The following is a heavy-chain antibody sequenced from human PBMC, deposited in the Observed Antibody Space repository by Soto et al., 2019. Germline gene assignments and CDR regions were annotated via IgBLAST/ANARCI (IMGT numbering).Heavy chain of an antibody. V-gene: IGHV3-11*01. CDR1: GFTFSDYY. J-gene: IGHJ3*02. Sequence: QVQLVESGGGLVKPGGSLRLSCAASGFTFSDYYMTWFRQAPGKGLEWVSYISSRGSSIYYVDSVKGRSTISRDNTKSSLFLQRNSLRAEDTALHYCARYRCCGGNCYVGRGDGAFDIWGQGTMVTVSS. D-gene: IGHD2-21*01. CDR2: ISSRGSSI. CDR3: ARYRCCGGNCYVGRGDGAFDI.